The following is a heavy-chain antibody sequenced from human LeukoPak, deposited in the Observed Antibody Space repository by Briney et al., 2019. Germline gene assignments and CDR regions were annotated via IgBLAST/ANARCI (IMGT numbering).Heavy chain of an antibody. CDR2: IYYSGST. CDR1: GGSISSSSYY. Sequence: PSETLSLTCTVSGGSISSSSYYWGWIRQPPGKGLEWIGSIYYSGSTYYNPSLKSRVTISVDTSKNQFSLKLSSVTAADTAVYYCARGRAWELPDYFQLWGQGTLVTVSS. D-gene: IGHD1-26*01. J-gene: IGHJ1*01. V-gene: IGHV4-39*01. CDR3: ARGRAWELPDYFQL.